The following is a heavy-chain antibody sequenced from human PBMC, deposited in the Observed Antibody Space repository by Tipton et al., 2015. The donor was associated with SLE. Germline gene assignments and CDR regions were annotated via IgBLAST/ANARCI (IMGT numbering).Heavy chain of an antibody. CDR3: ARDGALIDVFDV. CDR2: IYYSGST. V-gene: IGHV4-59*01. J-gene: IGHJ3*01. CDR1: GGSISSSY. D-gene: IGHD2-8*01. Sequence: GLVKPSETLSLSCTVSGGSISSSYWSWIRQPPGKGLEWIGYIYYSGSTNSNPSLKSRVTISIDKSRNQFSLKLSSVTAADTAVYYCARDGALIDVFDVWGQGAMVTVSS.